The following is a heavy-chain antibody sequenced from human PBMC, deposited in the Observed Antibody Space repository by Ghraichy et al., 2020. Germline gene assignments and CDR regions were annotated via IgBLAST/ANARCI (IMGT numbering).Heavy chain of an antibody. CDR2: IKHSGST. V-gene: IGHV4-34*01. J-gene: IGHJ4*02. CDR3: ARGRDHITIFGVVISPTHFDY. D-gene: IGHD3-3*01. Sequence: SQTLSLTCAVYGGSFSDYYWSWIRQPPGKGLEWIGEIKHSGSTNYNPFLKSRVTISVDTSKNQFSLKLSSVTAADTAVYYCARGRDHITIFGVVISPTHFDYWGQGTLVTVSS. CDR1: GGSFSDYY.